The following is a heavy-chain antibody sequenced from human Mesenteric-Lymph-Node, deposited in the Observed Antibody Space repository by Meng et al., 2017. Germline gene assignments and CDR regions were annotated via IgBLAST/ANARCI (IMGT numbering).Heavy chain of an antibody. J-gene: IGHJ3*02. Sequence: GESLKISCAASGFTFSSYSMNWVRQAPGKGLEWVSSISSSSSYIYYADSVKGRFTISRDNSKNTLYLQMNSLRAEDTAVYYCAKFGREWELPLPQGHDAFDIWGQGTMVTVSS. CDR1: GFTFSSYS. CDR2: ISSSSSYI. CDR3: AKFGREWELPLPQGHDAFDI. V-gene: IGHV3-21*04. D-gene: IGHD1-26*01.